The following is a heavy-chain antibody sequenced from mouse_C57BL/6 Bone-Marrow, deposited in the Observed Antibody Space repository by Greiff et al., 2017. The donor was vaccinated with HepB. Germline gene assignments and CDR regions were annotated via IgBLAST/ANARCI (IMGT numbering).Heavy chain of an antibody. CDR1: GFTFSSYG. D-gene: IGHD1-1*01. CDR3: ARLYYGSSYVDWYFDV. Sequence: EVMLVESGGGLVQPGGSLKLSCAASGFTFSSYGMSWVRQTPDKRLEWVATISSGGSYTYYPDSVKGRFTISRDNAKNTLYLQMSSLKSEDTAMYYCARLYYGSSYVDWYFDVWGTGTTVTVSS. V-gene: IGHV5-6*03. J-gene: IGHJ1*03. CDR2: ISSGGSYT.